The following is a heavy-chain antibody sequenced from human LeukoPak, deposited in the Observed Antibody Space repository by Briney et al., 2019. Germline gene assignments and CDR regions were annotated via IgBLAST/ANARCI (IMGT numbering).Heavy chain of an antibody. J-gene: IGHJ4*02. CDR2: ISSSGSTI. V-gene: IGHV3-11*01. D-gene: IGHD3-22*01. CDR3: ARDSLTYYYDSSGFLLGY. CDR1: GFTFSDYY. Sequence: GGSLRLSCAASGFTFSDYYMSWIRQAPGKGLEWVSYISSSGSTIYYADSVKGRFTISRDNAKNSLYLQMNSLRAEDTAVYYCARDSLTYYYDSSGFLLGYWGQGTLATVSS.